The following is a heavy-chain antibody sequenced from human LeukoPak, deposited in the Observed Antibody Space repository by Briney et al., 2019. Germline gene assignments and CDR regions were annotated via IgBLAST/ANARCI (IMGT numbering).Heavy chain of an antibody. Sequence: ASVKVSCKASGYSFTSYGINWVRQAPGQGLEWMGWINAHNGNTNYAQKLQGRVTMTTDTSTSTAYTELRSLRSDDTAVYYCARSNTYYDFWSGYEFDPWGQGTLVTVSS. CDR3: ARSNTYYDFWSGYEFDP. CDR1: GYSFTSYG. J-gene: IGHJ5*02. D-gene: IGHD3-3*01. V-gene: IGHV1-18*01. CDR2: INAHNGNT.